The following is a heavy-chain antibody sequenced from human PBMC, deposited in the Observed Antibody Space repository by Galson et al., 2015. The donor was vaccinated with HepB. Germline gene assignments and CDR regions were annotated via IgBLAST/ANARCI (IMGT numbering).Heavy chain of an antibody. CDR1: GFTFSSYG. CDR3: ARDLLGYCSGGSCRRGMDV. Sequence: SLRLSCAASGFTFSSYGMHWVRQAPGKGLEWVAVIWYDGSNKYYADSVKGRFTISRDNSKNTLYLQMSSLRAEDTAVYYCARDLLGYCSGGSCRRGMDVWGQGTTVTVSS. D-gene: IGHD2-15*01. J-gene: IGHJ6*02. V-gene: IGHV3-33*01. CDR2: IWYDGSNK.